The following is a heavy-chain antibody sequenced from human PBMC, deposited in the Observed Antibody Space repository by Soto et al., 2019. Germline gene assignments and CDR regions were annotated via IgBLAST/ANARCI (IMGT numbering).Heavy chain of an antibody. V-gene: IGHV4-30-4*01. J-gene: IGHJ4*02. CDR2: IYYSGST. D-gene: IGHD4-17*01. CDR1: GGSISSADYY. CDR3: ARARYGDPTRFDY. Sequence: QVQLQESGPGLVKPSQTLSLTCTVSGGSISSADYYWIWIRQPPGKGLEWIGYIYYSGSTYYNPSLKSRITISVDTSKNQFSLRLSSVTAADTAVYYCARARYGDPTRFDYWGQGTLVTVSS.